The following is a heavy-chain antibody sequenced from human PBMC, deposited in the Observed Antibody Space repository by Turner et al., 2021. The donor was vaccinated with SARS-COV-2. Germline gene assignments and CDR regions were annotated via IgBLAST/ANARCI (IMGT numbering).Heavy chain of an antibody. D-gene: IGHD6-13*01. J-gene: IGHJ4*02. CDR1: GYTFTNYY. CDR3: AKVVLQGIPNFDY. V-gene: IGHV1-2*02. Sequence: QVQLVQSGAEVKKPGASVKVSCKTSGYTFTNYYIHWVSQAPGQGLEWMGWVNPNSGGTNYALKFQGRVTMTSDTPITTAYMELSSLRSDDTAVYYCAKVVLQGIPNFDYWGQGTLVTVSS. CDR2: VNPNSGGT.